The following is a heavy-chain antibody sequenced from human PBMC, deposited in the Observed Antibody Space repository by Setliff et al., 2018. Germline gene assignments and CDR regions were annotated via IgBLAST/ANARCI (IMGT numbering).Heavy chain of an antibody. CDR1: GASFSGTY. CDR2: TNHSGSP. V-gene: IGHV4-34*01. J-gene: IGHJ4*02. CDR3: RVWVDMIEVDS. Sequence: PSETLSLTCAVYGASFSGTYCSWIRQSPGKGLEWIGEINHTGSPNWIGETNHSGSPNYNPSLKSRVTMSVDTSKNQFSLKLTSVTAADTAVYYCRVWVDMIEVDSWAQGTLVTVSS. D-gene: IGHD3-22*01.